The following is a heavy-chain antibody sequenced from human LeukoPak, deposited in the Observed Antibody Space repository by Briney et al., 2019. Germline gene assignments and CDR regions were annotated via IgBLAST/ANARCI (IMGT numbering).Heavy chain of an antibody. D-gene: IGHD5-18*01. CDR2: IKPNSGGT. Sequence: ASVKVSCKASGYSFADYYMHWVRQAPGQGLEWMGWIKPNSGGTRSAQKFQGRVTMTRDTSISTAYMELRSLRSDDTAVYYCARDLREYSYAKNPQFDYWGQGTLVTVSS. J-gene: IGHJ4*02. CDR3: ARDLREYSYAKNPQFDY. V-gene: IGHV1-2*02. CDR1: GYSFADYY.